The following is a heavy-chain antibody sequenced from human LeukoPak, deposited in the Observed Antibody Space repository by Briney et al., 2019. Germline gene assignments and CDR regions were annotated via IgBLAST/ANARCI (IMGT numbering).Heavy chain of an antibody. CDR2: IIPILGIA. J-gene: IGHJ6*02. Sequence: SVKVSCKASGGTFSSYAISWVRQAPGQGLEWMGRIIPILGIANYAQKFQGRVTITADKSTSTAYMELSSLRSEDTAVYYCASRWGVTRRDYYGMDVWGQGTTVTVSS. V-gene: IGHV1-69*04. D-gene: IGHD2-21*02. CDR1: GGTFSSYA. CDR3: ASRWGVTRRDYYGMDV.